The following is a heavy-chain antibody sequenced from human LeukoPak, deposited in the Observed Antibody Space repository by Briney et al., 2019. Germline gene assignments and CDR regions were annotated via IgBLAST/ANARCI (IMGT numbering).Heavy chain of an antibody. J-gene: IGHJ4*02. D-gene: IGHD1-26*01. CDR1: GFTFSSYA. CDR3: AREVGAAGELPRLPGGIGVPYFDY. Sequence: GRSLRLSCAASGFTFSSYAMHWVRQAPGKGLEWVAVISYDGSNKYYADSVKGRFTISRDNSKNTLYLQMNSLRAEDTAVYYCAREVGAAGELPRLPGGIGVPYFDYWGQGTLVTVSS. CDR2: ISYDGSNK. V-gene: IGHV3-30-3*01.